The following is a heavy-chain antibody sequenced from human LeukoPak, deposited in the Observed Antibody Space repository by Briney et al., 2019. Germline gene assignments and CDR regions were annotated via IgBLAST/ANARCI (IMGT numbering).Heavy chain of an antibody. CDR3: ARDSRYNWNYFTAFDI. J-gene: IGHJ4*02. Sequence: SETLSLTCTVSGGSISSYYWSWIRQPAGKGLEWIGRIHTSGSTNYNPSLKSRVTMSGDTSKNQFSLKLGSVTAADTAVYYCARDSRYNWNYFTAFDIWGQGTLVTVSS. CDR1: GGSISSYY. V-gene: IGHV4-4*07. D-gene: IGHD1-7*01. CDR2: IHTSGST.